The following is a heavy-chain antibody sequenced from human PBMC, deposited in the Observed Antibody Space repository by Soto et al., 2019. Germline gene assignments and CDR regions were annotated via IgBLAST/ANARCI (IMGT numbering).Heavy chain of an antibody. CDR2: IIPIFGTA. CDR1: GGTFSSYA. D-gene: IGHD2-15*01. CDR3: APDILGYCSGGSCRGTDY. V-gene: IGHV1-69*13. Sequence: GASVKVSCKASGGTFSSYAISWVRQAPGQGLEWMGGIIPIFGTANYAQKFQGRVTITADESTSTAYMELSSLRSEDTAVYYCAPDILGYCSGGSCRGTDYWGQGTLVTVSS. J-gene: IGHJ4*02.